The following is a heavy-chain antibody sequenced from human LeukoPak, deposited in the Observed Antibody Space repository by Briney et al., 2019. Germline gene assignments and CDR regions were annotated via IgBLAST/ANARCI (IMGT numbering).Heavy chain of an antibody. V-gene: IGHV3-23*01. Sequence: GGSLRLSCATSGFDVSNHYMSWVRQAPGKGLEWVSVISGSGGTTYYADSVKGRFTISRDNSKNTLYLQMNSLRAADTALYYCAKPAKTDYADYWGQGTLVTVSS. CDR2: ISGSGGTT. D-gene: IGHD1-14*01. CDR1: GFDVSNHY. J-gene: IGHJ4*02. CDR3: AKPAKTDYADY.